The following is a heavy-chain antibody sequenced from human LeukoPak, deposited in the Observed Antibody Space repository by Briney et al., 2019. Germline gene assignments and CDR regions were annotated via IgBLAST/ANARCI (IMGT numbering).Heavy chain of an antibody. CDR3: ARDLVTVTNGFDI. CDR1: DDSFSSHY. CDR2: ISYIGSA. Sequence: SETLSLTCAVSDDSFSSHYWTWIRQPPGKGLEWIGYISYIGSANYNPSLKSRVTISIDTSKNHFSLKLSSVTAADTAVYYCARDLVTVTNGFDIWGQGTMVSVSS. J-gene: IGHJ3*02. D-gene: IGHD4-17*01. V-gene: IGHV4-59*11.